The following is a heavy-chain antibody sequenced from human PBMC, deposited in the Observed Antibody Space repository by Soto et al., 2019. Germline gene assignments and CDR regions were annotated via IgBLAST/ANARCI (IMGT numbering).Heavy chain of an antibody. V-gene: IGHV3-15*01. CDR3: TTDLCHTVTTDCYYYGMDV. D-gene: IGHD4-17*01. CDR2: IKSKTDGGTT. Sequence: EVQLVESGGGLVKPGGSLRLSCAASGFTFSNAWMSWVRQAPGKGLEWVGRIKSKTDGGTTDYATPVKGRFTISRDDSNNTLYLQMNSLKTEDTAVYYCTTDLCHTVTTDCYYYGMDVWGQGTTVTVSS. J-gene: IGHJ6*02. CDR1: GFTFSNAW.